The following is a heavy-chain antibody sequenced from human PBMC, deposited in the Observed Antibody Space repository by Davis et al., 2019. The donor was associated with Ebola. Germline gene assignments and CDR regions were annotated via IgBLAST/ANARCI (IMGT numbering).Heavy chain of an antibody. CDR1: GFTFSSYS. V-gene: IGHV3-21*01. J-gene: IGHJ4*02. CDR2: ISSSSSYI. D-gene: IGHD2-21*02. CDR3: ARDFRWDIVVVTATDVPLDY. Sequence: GGSLRLSCAASGFTFSSYSMNWVRQAPGKGLEWVSSISSSSSYIYYADSVKGRFTISRDNAKNSLYLQMNSLRAEDTAVYYCARDFRWDIVVVTATDVPLDYWGQGTLVTVSS.